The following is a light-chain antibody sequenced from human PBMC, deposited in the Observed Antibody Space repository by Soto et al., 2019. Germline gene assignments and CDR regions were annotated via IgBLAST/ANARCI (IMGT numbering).Light chain of an antibody. CDR3: QQRSNWPLT. V-gene: IGKV3-11*01. J-gene: IGKJ4*01. Sequence: EIVLTQSPATLALSPGERATLSCRASQSVTTYLAWYQQRPGQAPRLLIYAASNRATGIPARFTGSGSGTDFTLTISSLEPEDFAVYYCQQRSNWPLTFGGGTKVDI. CDR1: QSVTTY. CDR2: AAS.